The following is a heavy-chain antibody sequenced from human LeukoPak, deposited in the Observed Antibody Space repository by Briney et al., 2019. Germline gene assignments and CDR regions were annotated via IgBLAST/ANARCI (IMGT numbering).Heavy chain of an antibody. J-gene: IGHJ4*02. CDR2: ISYDGSNK. V-gene: IGHV3-30*18. Sequence: GGSLRLSCAASGFTFSSYGMHWVRQAPGKGLEWVAVISYDGSNKYYADSVKGRFTISRDNSKNTLYLQMNSLRAEDTAVYYCAKGGSGPAFDYWGQGTLVTVSS. CDR3: AKGGSGPAFDY. CDR1: GFTFSSYG. D-gene: IGHD6-19*01.